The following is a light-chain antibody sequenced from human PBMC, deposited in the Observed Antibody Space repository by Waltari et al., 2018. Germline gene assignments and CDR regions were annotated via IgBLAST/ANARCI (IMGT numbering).Light chain of an antibody. Sequence: IQMTQSPSSLSASVGDRVTITCRASQSISKYLNWYKQKPGKAPKLLIYGASSLQSGVPPRFSGSGSGTEFTLTISSLQPEDFATYSCQQFINYPLTFGPGTTVDIK. CDR1: QSISKY. CDR3: QQFINYPLT. J-gene: IGKJ3*01. V-gene: IGKV1-39*01. CDR2: GAS.